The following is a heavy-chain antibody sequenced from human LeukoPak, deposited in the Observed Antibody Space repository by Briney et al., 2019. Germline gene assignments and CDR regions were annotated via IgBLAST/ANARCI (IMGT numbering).Heavy chain of an antibody. J-gene: IGHJ3*02. CDR1: GGIFSSYA. CDR3: ARGMSRRSTMIVVVITDNDAFDI. CDR2: IIPIFGTA. V-gene: IGHV1-69*05. Sequence: SVKVSCKASGGIFSSYAISWVRQAPGQGLEWMGGIIPIFGTANYAQKFQGRVTITRNTSISTAYMELNSLRSEDTAVYYCARGMSRRSTMIVVVITDNDAFDIWDQGTMVTVSS. D-gene: IGHD3-22*01.